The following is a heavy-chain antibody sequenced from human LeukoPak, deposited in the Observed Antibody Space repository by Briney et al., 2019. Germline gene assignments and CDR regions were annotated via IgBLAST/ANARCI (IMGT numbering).Heavy chain of an antibody. Sequence: SQTLSLTCTVSGGSISSGGYYWSWIRQHPRKGLEWIGYIYYSGSTYYNPSLKSRVTISVDTSKNQFSLKLSSVTAADTAVYYCARTVYYYGSGSPPYYFDYWGQGTLVTVSS. D-gene: IGHD3-10*01. V-gene: IGHV4-31*03. J-gene: IGHJ4*02. CDR1: GGSISSGGYY. CDR2: IYYSGST. CDR3: ARTVYYYGSGSPPYYFDY.